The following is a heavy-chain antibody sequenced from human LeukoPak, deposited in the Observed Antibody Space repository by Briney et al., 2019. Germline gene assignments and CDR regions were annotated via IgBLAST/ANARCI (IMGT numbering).Heavy chain of an antibody. J-gene: IGHJ5*02. Sequence: PGGSLRLSCAASEFSFNNFAMYWVRQAPGKGLEWLAVISYDGSITYYADSVKGRFTISRDNSNNTLHLQMNSLRAEDTALYYCAREDIPLWFDPWAREPWSPPPQ. CDR1: EFSFNNFA. V-gene: IGHV3-30-3*01. CDR3: AREDIPLWFDP. CDR2: ISYDGSIT.